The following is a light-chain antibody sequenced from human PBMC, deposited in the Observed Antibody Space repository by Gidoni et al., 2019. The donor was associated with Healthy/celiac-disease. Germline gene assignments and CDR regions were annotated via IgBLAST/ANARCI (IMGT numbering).Light chain of an antibody. J-gene: IGKJ2*01. V-gene: IGKV1-39*01. CDR3: QQRYSTLET. CDR1: QSISSY. Sequence: DNQMTQSPSSLSASVGDRVTITCRASQSISSYLDWYQQKPGKAPKLLIYAASILQSGIPSRFSGSGSGTDFTLTISSLQPEDFATYYCQQRYSTLETFGQGTKLEIK. CDR2: AAS.